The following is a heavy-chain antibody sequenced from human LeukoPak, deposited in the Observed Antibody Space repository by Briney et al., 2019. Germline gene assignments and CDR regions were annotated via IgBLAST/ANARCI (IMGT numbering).Heavy chain of an antibody. Sequence: ASVTVSCKASGYTFTSSALTWLRQAPGQGLEWMGWINSKTGNPTYAQDFTGRFVFSLDTSVSTAYLHISSLKAEDSAVYYCARPKRLCPDTTCYSDFDYWGQGTLVTVSS. J-gene: IGHJ4*02. CDR2: INSKTGNP. CDR3: ARPKRLCPDTTCYSDFDY. V-gene: IGHV7-4-1*02. D-gene: IGHD2-15*01. CDR1: GYTFTSSA.